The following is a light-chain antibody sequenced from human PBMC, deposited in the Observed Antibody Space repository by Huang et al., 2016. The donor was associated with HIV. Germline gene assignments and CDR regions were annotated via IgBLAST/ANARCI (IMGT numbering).Light chain of an antibody. Sequence: EVVLTQSPGTLSLSPGERATLSCRASQTLSSNYFAWYQQKPGQAPRRLSYGTSNRATGIPDRFSGSGSGTDCTLTISRLEPEDFAVYYCQQYGNSPPYTFGQGTTLDIK. CDR3: QQYGNSPPYT. CDR1: QTLSSNY. J-gene: IGKJ2*01. CDR2: GTS. V-gene: IGKV3-20*01.